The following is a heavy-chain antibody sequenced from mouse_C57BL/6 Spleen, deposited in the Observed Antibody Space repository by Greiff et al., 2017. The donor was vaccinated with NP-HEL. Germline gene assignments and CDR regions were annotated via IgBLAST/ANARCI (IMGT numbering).Heavy chain of an antibody. CDR1: GYAFSSSW. D-gene: IGHD2-1*01. J-gene: IGHJ2*01. CDR3: ARENYHYYFDY. Sequence: VQLQQSGPELVKPGASVKISCKASGYAFSSSWMNWVKQRPGKGLEWIGRIYPGDGDTNYNGKFKGKATLTADKSSSTAYMQLSSLTSEDSAVYVCARENYHYYFDYWGQGTTLTVSS. V-gene: IGHV1-82*01. CDR2: IYPGDGDT.